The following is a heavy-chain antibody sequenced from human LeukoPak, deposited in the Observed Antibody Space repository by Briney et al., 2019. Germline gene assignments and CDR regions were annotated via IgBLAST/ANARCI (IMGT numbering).Heavy chain of an antibody. CDR2: IYTSGST. D-gene: IGHD2-2*01. Sequence: SETLSLTCTVSGGSISSGSYYWSWIRQPAGKGLEWIGRIYTSGSTNYNPSLKSRVTISVDTSKNQFSLKLSSVTAADTAVYYCASTDIVVVAGAFDIWGQGTMVTVSS. CDR3: ASTDIVVVAGAFDI. J-gene: IGHJ3*02. CDR1: GGSISSGSYY. V-gene: IGHV4-61*02.